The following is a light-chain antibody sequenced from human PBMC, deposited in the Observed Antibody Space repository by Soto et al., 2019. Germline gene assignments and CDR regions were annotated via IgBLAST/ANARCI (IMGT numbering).Light chain of an antibody. CDR2: EVN. V-gene: IGLV2-18*02. CDR3: NSFTTSSTYV. Sequence: QSVLTQPASVSGSPGQSITISCTGTGSDIGSYNRVSWYQQPPGTAPKLIIYEVNNRPSGVPDRFSGSKSGNTASLTISGLPAEDEADYYCNSFTTSSTYVFGTGTKVTVL. CDR1: GSDIGSYNR. J-gene: IGLJ1*01.